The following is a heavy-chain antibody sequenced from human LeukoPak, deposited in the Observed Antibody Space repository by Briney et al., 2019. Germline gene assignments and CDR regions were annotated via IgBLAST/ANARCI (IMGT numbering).Heavy chain of an antibody. CDR1: GFTFSNYA. J-gene: IGHJ4*02. V-gene: IGHV3-23*01. CDR3: AKEMGY. Sequence: GGSLRLSCAASGFTFSNYAMSWVRQAPGKGLECVSSITGSGTGSGDRTYYTDSVKGRFTVSRDNSKNTLYLQMNSLRAEDTAVYYCAKEMGYWGQGTLVTVSS. CDR2: ITGSGTGSGDRT. D-gene: IGHD5-24*01.